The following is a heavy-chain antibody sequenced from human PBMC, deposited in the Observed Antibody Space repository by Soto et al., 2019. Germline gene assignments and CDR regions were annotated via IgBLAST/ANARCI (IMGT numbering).Heavy chain of an antibody. CDR1: GFTFSNAW. V-gene: IGHV3-15*07. CDR3: TRDHRDYGDVYYFDY. Sequence: GGSLRLSCAASGFTFSNAWINWVRQAPGKGLEWVGCIKSKTDGGTTDFAAPVKCRFTISRDDSKGMVYLQMNSLKTEDTAMYYCTRDHRDYGDVYYFDYWGQGTLVTVSS. J-gene: IGHJ4*02. D-gene: IGHD4-17*01. CDR2: IKSKTDGGTT.